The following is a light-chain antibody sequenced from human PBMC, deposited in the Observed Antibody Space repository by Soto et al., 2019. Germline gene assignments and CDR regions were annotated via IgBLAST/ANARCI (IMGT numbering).Light chain of an antibody. J-gene: IGLJ3*02. CDR1: SGPSGYA. CDR3: QTWGSGIVV. V-gene: IGLV4-69*01. Sequence: QPVLTQSPSASASLGASVKLTCTLSSGPSGYAVAWHQQQPGKGPRYLMKLHSDGSHFKGGGIPDLFSGASSGADRYLTISSLQSEDEDDYYCQTWGSGIVVFGGGTKLTVL. CDR2: LHSDGSH.